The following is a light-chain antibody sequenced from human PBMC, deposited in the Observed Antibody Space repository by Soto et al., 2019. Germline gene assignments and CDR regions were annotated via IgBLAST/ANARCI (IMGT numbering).Light chain of an antibody. V-gene: IGKV3-15*01. CDR3: QQYESRPLT. CDR1: QSVKRN. Sequence: DIVMTQSPVTLSVSPGERATLSCRASQSVKRNLAWYQQKHGQSPRLLIYGASTRATGIPARFSGSGYGTEFSLTISYLQSEDFAVYYCQQYESRPLTFGQGTKVEIK. J-gene: IGKJ1*01. CDR2: GAS.